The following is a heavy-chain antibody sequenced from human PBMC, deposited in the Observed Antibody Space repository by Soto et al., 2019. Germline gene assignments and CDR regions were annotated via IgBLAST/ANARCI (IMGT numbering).Heavy chain of an antibody. V-gene: IGHV3-23*01. CDR3: SLSDRYYGMDV. J-gene: IGHJ6*02. CDR2: ISTSGGST. Sequence: EVQLLESGGGLVQPGGSLRLSCAASGFTFSSYAMSWVRQAPGKGLEGVSSISTSGGSTYYADSVKGRFTISRDNSTNTLYLQMNSLRAEDTAVYYCSLSDRYYGMDVWGLGTTVTVSS. CDR1: GFTFSSYA.